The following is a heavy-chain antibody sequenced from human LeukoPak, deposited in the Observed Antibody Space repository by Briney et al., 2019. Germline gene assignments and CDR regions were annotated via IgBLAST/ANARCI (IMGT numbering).Heavy chain of an antibody. CDR3: ARNHGSGRGEWFDP. J-gene: IGHJ5*02. Sequence: PSETLSLTCTVSGGSISSYYWSWIRQPPGKGLEWIGYIYYSGSTKYNPSLKSRVTISVDTSKNQFSLKMSSVTAADTAVYYCARNHGSGRGEWFDPWGQGTLVTVSS. CDR2: IYYSGST. CDR1: GGSISSYY. V-gene: IGHV4-59*01. D-gene: IGHD3-10*01.